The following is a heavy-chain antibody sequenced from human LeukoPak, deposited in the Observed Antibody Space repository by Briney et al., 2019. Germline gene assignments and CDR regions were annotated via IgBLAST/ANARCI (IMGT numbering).Heavy chain of an antibody. CDR2: INHSGGT. CDR1: GGPFSGYY. J-gene: IGHJ4*02. V-gene: IGHV4-34*01. CDR3: AAGYSSGWPFDY. Sequence: SETLSLTCAVYGGPFSGYYWSWIRQSPGKGLEWVGEINHSGGTNYNPSLKSRVTMSVDTSKNQFSLKLSSVTAADTAVYYCAAGYSSGWPFDYWGQGTLVTVSS. D-gene: IGHD6-19*01.